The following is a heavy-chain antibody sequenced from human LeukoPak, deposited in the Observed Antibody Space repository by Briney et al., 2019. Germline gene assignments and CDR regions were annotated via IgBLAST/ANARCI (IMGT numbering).Heavy chain of an antibody. D-gene: IGHD6-13*01. J-gene: IGHJ4*02. V-gene: IGHV3-48*03. CDR1: GFTFSSYE. CDR3: ARGVAAAGSSFDY. Sequence: PGGSLRLSCAASGFTFSSYEMNWVRQAPGKGLEWVSYISSSGSTIYYADSVKGRFTISRDNAKNSLYLQMNSLRAEDTAVYYCARGVAAAGSSFDYWGQGTLVTVSS. CDR2: ISSSGSTI.